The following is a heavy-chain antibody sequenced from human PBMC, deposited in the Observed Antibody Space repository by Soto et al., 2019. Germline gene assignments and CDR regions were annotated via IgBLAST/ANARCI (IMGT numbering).Heavy chain of an antibody. D-gene: IGHD3-10*01. CDR2: INHSGST. Sequence: SETLSLTCAVYGGSFSGYYWSWIRQPPGKGLEWIGEINHSGSTNYNPSLKSRVTISVDTSKNQFSLKLSSVTAADTAVYYCARDRGVTMVRGAYYIDYFDYWGQGTLVTVSS. CDR3: ARDRGVTMVRGAYYIDYFDY. J-gene: IGHJ4*02. CDR1: GGSFSGYY. V-gene: IGHV4-34*01.